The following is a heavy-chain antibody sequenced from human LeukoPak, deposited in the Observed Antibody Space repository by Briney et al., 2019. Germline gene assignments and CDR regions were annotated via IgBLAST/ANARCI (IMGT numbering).Heavy chain of an antibody. CDR3: AKVGYYYDSSGYFDRYYFDY. Sequence: QPGGSLRLSCAASGFTFSSYAMSWVRQAPGKGLEWVSAISGSGGSTYYADSVKGRFTISRDNSKNTLYLQMNSLRAEDTAVYYCAKVGYYYDSSGYFDRYYFDYWGQGTLVTVSS. J-gene: IGHJ4*02. CDR2: ISGSGGST. V-gene: IGHV3-23*01. D-gene: IGHD3-22*01. CDR1: GFTFSSYA.